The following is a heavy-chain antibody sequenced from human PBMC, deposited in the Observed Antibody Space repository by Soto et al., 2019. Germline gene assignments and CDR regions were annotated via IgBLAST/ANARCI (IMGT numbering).Heavy chain of an antibody. CDR2: ISSSSSYI. Sequence: PGGSLRLSCAASGFTFSSYSMNWVRQAPGKGLEWVSSISSSSSYIYYADSVKGRFTISRDNAKNSLYLQMNSLRAEDTAVYYCARVGATIYGMDVWGQGTTVTVS. V-gene: IGHV3-21*01. CDR1: GFTFSSYS. CDR3: ARVGATIYGMDV. D-gene: IGHD1-26*01. J-gene: IGHJ6*02.